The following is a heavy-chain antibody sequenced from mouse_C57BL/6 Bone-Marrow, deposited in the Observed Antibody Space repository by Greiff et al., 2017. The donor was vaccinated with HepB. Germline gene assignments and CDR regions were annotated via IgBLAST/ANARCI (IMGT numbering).Heavy chain of an antibody. D-gene: IGHD2-4*01. CDR1: GYTFTSYW. CDR2: INPSNGGT. J-gene: IGHJ4*01. Sequence: QVQLQQPGTELVKPGASVKLSCKASGYTFTSYWMHWVKQRPGQGLEWIGNINPSNGGTNYNEKFKSKATLTVDKSSSTAYMQLSSLTSEDSAVYYCARERGYDYGYYYAMHYWGQGTSVTVSS. CDR3: ARERGYDYGYYYAMHY. V-gene: IGHV1-53*01.